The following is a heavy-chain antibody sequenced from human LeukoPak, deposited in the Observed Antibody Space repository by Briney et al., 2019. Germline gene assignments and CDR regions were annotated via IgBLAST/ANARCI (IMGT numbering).Heavy chain of an antibody. CDR2: IYTSGGT. CDR3: ARDLYLGYYDSSGYRHY. J-gene: IGHJ4*02. CDR1: GFTVSSNY. D-gene: IGHD3-22*01. V-gene: IGHV3-66*01. Sequence: GGSLRLSCAVSGFTVSSNYMSWVRQAPGKGLEWVSVIYTSGGTYYADSVKGRFTISRDNSKNTLDLQMNSLRAEDTAVYYCARDLYLGYYDSSGYRHYWGQGTLVTVSS.